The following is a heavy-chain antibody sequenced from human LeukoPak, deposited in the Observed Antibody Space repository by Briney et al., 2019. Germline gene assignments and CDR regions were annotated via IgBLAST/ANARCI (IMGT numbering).Heavy chain of an antibody. D-gene: IGHD3-3*01. J-gene: IGHJ6*02. CDR2: IIPIFGTA. CDR1: GGTFSSYA. Sequence: GASVKVSCKASGGTFSSYAISWVRQAPGRGLEWMGGIIPIFGTANYAQKFQGRVTITADESTSTAYMELSSLRSEDTAVYYCAREAQARLLWSGYPKPSYYYYGMDVWGQGTTVTVSS. CDR3: AREAQARLLWSGYPKPSYYYYGMDV. V-gene: IGHV1-69*13.